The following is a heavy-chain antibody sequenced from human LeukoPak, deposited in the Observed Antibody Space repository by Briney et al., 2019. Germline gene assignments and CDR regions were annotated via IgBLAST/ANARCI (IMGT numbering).Heavy chain of an antibody. Sequence: SETLSLTCTVSGGSISSGGYYWSWIRQPPGKGLEWIGYIYHSGSTYYNPSLKSRVTISVDRSKNQFSLKLSSVTAADTAVYYCGSSTYRSLGAFDIWGQGTMVTVSS. CDR2: IYHSGST. V-gene: IGHV4-30-2*01. CDR1: GGSISSGGYY. CDR3: GSSTYRSLGAFDI. D-gene: IGHD3-3*01. J-gene: IGHJ3*02.